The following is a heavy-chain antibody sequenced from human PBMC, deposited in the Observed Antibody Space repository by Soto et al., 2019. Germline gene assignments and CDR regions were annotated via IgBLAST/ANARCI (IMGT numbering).Heavy chain of an antibody. Sequence: ASVKVSCKASGYTFTSYGISWVRQAPGQGLEWMGWISAYNGNTNYAQKLQGRVTMTTDTSTSTAYMELRSLRSDDTAVYYCARDLSLLKLWGAVAGLYFDYWGQGTLVTVSS. CDR2: ISAYNGNT. CDR1: GYTFTSYG. V-gene: IGHV1-18*01. D-gene: IGHD6-19*01. J-gene: IGHJ4*02. CDR3: ARDLSLLKLWGAVAGLYFDY.